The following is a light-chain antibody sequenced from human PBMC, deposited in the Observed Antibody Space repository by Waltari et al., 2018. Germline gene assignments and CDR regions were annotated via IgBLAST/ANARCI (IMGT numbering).Light chain of an antibody. V-gene: IGKV4-1*01. Sequence: DIVMTQSPDSLAVSLGERATINCKSSQSVLSSSTNKNHLAWYQQKPVQPPKVLIYWASTRESGVPDRFSGGGSGTDFTLTVSSLQAEDVAVYYCQQYYPGSRAFGQGTRLQI. CDR1: QSVLSSSTNKNH. CDR3: QQYYPGSRA. CDR2: WAS. J-gene: IGKJ5*01.